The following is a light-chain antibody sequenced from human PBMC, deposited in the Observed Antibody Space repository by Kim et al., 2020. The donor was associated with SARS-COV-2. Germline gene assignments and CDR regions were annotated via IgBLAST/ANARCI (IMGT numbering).Light chain of an antibody. CDR3: QAWDSSTVV. CDR2: QDS. J-gene: IGLJ2*01. Sequence: VSPGQTASITCFGDKLGDKYACWYQQKPGQSPVLVIYQDSKRPSGIPERFSGSNSGNTATLTISGTQAMDEADYYCQAWDSSTVVFGGGTQLTVL. V-gene: IGLV3-1*01. CDR1: KLGDKY.